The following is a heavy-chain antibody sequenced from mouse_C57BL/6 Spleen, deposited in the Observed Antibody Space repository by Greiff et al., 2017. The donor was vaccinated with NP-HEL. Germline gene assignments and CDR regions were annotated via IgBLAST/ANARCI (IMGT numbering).Heavy chain of an antibody. J-gene: IGHJ2*01. V-gene: IGHV1-64*01. Sequence: QVQLQQPGAELVKPGASVKLSCKASGYTFTSYWMHWVKQRPGQGLEWIGMIHPNSGSTNYNEKFKSKATLTVDKSSSTAYMQLSSLTSEDSAVYCCARAPGSEKYYFDYWGQGTTLTVSS. CDR1: GYTFTSYW. D-gene: IGHD1-3*01. CDR2: IHPNSGST. CDR3: ARAPGSEKYYFDY.